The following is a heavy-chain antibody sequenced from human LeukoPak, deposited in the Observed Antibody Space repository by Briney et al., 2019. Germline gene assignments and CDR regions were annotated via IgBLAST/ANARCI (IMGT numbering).Heavy chain of an antibody. CDR3: ARVISSDFDY. CDR1: GFTFLSYS. CDR2: ISSSGSTI. Sequence: GGSLRLSCAASGFTFLSYSMNWVRQAPGKGLEWVSYISSSGSTIYYADSVKGRFTISRDNAKNSLYLQMNSLRAEDTAVYYCARVISSDFDYWGQGTLVTVSS. J-gene: IGHJ4*02. D-gene: IGHD3-10*01. V-gene: IGHV3-48*04.